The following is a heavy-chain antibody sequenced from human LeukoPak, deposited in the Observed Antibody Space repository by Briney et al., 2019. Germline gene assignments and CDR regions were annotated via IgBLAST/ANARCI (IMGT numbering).Heavy chain of an antibody. J-gene: IGHJ4*02. D-gene: IGHD6-19*01. CDR2: IYYSGST. CDR1: GGSISSYY. CDR3: ARAPLYSSGWPFDY. Sequence: SETLSLTCTVSGGSISSYYWSWIRQPPGKGLEWIGYIYYSGSTNYNPSLKSRVTISVDTSKNQFSLKLSSVTAADTAVYYCARAPLYSSGWPFDYWGQGTLVTVSS. V-gene: IGHV4-59*01.